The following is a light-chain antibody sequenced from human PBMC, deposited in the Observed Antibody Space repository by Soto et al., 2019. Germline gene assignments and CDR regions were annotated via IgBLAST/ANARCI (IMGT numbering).Light chain of an antibody. J-gene: IGLJ1*01. CDR2: EVT. Sequence: QYVLTQPASVSGSPGQSITISCTGTSSAIGGYNSVSWYQQHPGRAPRLIIYEVTNRPSGVSNRFSASKSGNTASLTISGLQAEDEADYYCTSYTPIVTLGSVFGTG. CDR1: SSAIGGYNS. V-gene: IGLV2-14*01. CDR3: TSYTPIVTLGSV.